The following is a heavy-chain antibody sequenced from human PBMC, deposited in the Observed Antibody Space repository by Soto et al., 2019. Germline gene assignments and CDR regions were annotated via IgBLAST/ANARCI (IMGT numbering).Heavy chain of an antibody. J-gene: IGHJ6*02. V-gene: IGHV3-23*01. CDR1: GFTFSSYA. CDR3: AKDWKDDFWSGYYLPDHGMDV. Sequence: GGSLRLSCAASGFTFSSYAMSWVRQAPGKGLEWVSAISGSGGSTYYADSVKGRFTISRDNSKNTRYLQMNSLRAEDTAVYYCAKDWKDDFWSGYYLPDHGMDVWGQGTTVTVSS. CDR2: ISGSGGST. D-gene: IGHD3-3*01.